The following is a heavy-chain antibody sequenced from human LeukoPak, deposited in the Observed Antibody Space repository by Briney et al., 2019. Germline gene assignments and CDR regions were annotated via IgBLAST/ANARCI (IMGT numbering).Heavy chain of an antibody. V-gene: IGHV3-21*01. CDR1: GFTFSSYR. D-gene: IGHD3-3*01. Sequence: GGSLRLSCAASGFTFSSYRMNWVRQAPGKGLEWVSSISSSSSYIYYADSVKGRFTISRDNAKNSLYLQMNSLRAEDTAVYYCASGNYDFWSGYYTGMSWFDPWGQGTLVTVSS. CDR2: ISSSSSYI. CDR3: ASGNYDFWSGYYTGMSWFDP. J-gene: IGHJ5*02.